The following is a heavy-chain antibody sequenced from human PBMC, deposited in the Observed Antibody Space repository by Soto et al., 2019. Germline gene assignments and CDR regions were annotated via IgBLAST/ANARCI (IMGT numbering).Heavy chain of an antibody. CDR2: IDGDSGDT. CDR3: AGTRNNGRAGVYGMDV. D-gene: IGHD2-8*01. V-gene: IGHV1-2*04. J-gene: IGHJ6*01. Sequence: QVQLVQSGAEVKKPGASVKVSCKAPGYTVTNYYIHWVRQAPGQGLEWMVWIDGDSGDTKDAQKLQGWVTMTRDTAINADYMELRRLTSDDTAVYYFAGTRNNGRAGVYGMDVWGQGTTVTV. CDR1: GYTVTNYY.